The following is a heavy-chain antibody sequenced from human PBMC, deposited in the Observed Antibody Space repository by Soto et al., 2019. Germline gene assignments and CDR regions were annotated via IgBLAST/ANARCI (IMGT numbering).Heavy chain of an antibody. J-gene: IGHJ4*02. CDR1: GGSISSSNW. CDR3: ASLRSITIFGVVIPGSDY. Sequence: SETLSLTCAVSGGSISSSNWWSWVRQPPGKGLEWIGEIYHSGSTNYNPSLKSRVTISVDKSENQFSLKLSSVTAADTAVYYCASLRSITIFGVVIPGSDYWGQGTLVTVSS. D-gene: IGHD3-3*01. V-gene: IGHV4-4*02. CDR2: IYHSGST.